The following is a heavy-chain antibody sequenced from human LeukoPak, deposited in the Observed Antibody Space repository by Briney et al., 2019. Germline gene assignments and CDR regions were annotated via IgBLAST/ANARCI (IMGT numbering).Heavy chain of an antibody. Sequence: GGSLRLSCAASGLTFDDYAMHWVRHRPGKGLEWVSLISWDGLTSYYTDSVKGRFVISRDNTNNSLYLQMDSLTADDTAVYYCVKASYDDHTWGFFDSWGQGAQVTVSS. V-gene: IGHV3-43D*03. D-gene: IGHD5-12*01. CDR2: ISWDGLTS. CDR3: VKASYDDHTWGFFDS. CDR1: GLTFDDYA. J-gene: IGHJ5*01.